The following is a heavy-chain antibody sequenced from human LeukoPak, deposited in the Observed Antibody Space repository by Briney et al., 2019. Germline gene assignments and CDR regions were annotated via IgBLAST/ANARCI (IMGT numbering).Heavy chain of an antibody. J-gene: IGHJ4*02. CDR1: GFTFSLYW. Sequence: GGSLRLSCAASGFTFSLYWMNWVRRAPGKGLEWVANIKQDGSEKDYVDSVKGRFTISRDNAKNSLYLQMNNLRVEDTAMYYCAGGTGFIIKDWGQGTLVTVSS. CDR2: IKQDGSEK. CDR3: AGGTGFIIKD. D-gene: IGHD3-9*01. V-gene: IGHV3-7*03.